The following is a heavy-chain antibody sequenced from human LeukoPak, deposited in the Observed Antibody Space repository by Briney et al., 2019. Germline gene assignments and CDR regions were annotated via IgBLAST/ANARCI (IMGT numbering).Heavy chain of an antibody. CDR2: ISYDGSNK. J-gene: IGHJ4*02. Sequence: PGGSLRLSCAASGFTVSSNYMSWVRQAPGKGLEWVAVISYDGSNKYYADSVKGRFTISRDNSKNTLYLQMNSLRAEDTAVYYCARDFGAHVVVPAAWGQGTLVTVSS. V-gene: IGHV3-30-3*01. D-gene: IGHD2-2*01. CDR1: GFTVSSNY. CDR3: ARDFGAHVVVPAA.